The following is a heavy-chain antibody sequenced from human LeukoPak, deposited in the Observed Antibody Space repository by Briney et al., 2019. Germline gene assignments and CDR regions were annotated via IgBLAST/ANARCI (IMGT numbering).Heavy chain of an antibody. CDR1: GFTFSSYS. CDR3: TRDLGYCSSTSCYNRWFDP. Sequence: AGSLRLSCAASGFTFSSYSINWVRQAPGKGLEWVSSISSSGTYVYYADSVKGRFTISRDNAKNSLYLQMNSLRVEDTAVYYCTRDLGYCSSTSCYNRWFDPWGQGTLVTVSS. CDR2: ISSSGTYV. J-gene: IGHJ5*02. D-gene: IGHD2-2*02. V-gene: IGHV3-21*01.